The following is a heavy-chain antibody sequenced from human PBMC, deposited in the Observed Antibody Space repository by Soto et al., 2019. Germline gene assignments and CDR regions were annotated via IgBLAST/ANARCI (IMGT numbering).Heavy chain of an antibody. Sequence: EAQLVESGGGLVQPRGSLRLSCAASGFTFSNYEMHWVRQAPGEGLEYVSGISNNGAHTDYAKSVKGRFTISRDNSENTLYLQMGSLRAEDMALYYCARRGYGSRWPNVYMDVWGKGTTVTVSS. CDR3: ARRGYGSRWPNVYMDV. J-gene: IGHJ6*03. V-gene: IGHV3-64*01. D-gene: IGHD6-13*01. CDR2: ISNNGAHT. CDR1: GFTFSNYE.